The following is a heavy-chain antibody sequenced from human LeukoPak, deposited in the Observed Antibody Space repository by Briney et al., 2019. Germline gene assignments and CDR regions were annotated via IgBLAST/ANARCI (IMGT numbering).Heavy chain of an antibody. V-gene: IGHV1-8*03. CDR3: ARGYGDDDY. D-gene: IGHD4-17*01. CDR1: GGTFSSYA. Sequence: ASVEVSCKASGGTFSSYAISWVRQATGQGLEWMGWMNPNSGNTGYAQKFQGRVTITRNTSISTAYMELSSLRSEDTAVYYCARGYGDDDYWGQGTLVTVSS. J-gene: IGHJ4*02. CDR2: MNPNSGNT.